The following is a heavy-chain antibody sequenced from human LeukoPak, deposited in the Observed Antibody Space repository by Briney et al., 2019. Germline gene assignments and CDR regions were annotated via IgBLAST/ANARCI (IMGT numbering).Heavy chain of an antibody. CDR1: GFTFSSYAMH. V-gene: IGHV4-39*01. CDR3: ARHYGP. J-gene: IGHJ5*02. CDR2: IYDSGST. Sequence: GSLRLSCAASGFTFSSYAMHWVRQPPGKGLEWIGSIYDSGSTYYNPSLKSRVTISVDTSKNQFSLKPNSVTAADTAVYYCARHYGPWGQGALVTVSS. D-gene: IGHD3-10*01.